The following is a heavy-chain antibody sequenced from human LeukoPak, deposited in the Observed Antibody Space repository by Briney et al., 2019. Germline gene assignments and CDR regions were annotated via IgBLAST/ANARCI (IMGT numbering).Heavy chain of an antibody. Sequence: GGSLRLSCAASGFTFSSYWMSWVCQAPGKGLEWVANIKQDGSEKYYVDSVKGRFTTSRDNAKNSLYLQMNSLRAEDTAVYYCARVVSVWIVSSAPDYWGQGTLVTVSS. CDR2: IKQDGSEK. CDR3: ARVVSVWIVSSAPDY. J-gene: IGHJ4*02. CDR1: GFTFSSYW. D-gene: IGHD3-10*01. V-gene: IGHV3-7*03.